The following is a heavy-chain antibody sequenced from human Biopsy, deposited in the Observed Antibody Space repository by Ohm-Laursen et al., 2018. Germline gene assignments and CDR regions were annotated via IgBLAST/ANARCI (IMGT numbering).Heavy chain of an antibody. CDR3: ATPFQYYDSWGGYPPFDH. V-gene: IGHV1-69*10. J-gene: IGHJ4*02. D-gene: IGHD3-3*01. CDR1: GGTFSNSA. Sequence: GASMKVSCKVSGGTFSNSAISWVRQAPGQGLEWMGGIIAVSGLVNYAPKFQGRVSITADKSTTTAYMELSNLKSEDTAVYYCATPFQYYDSWGGYPPFDHWGQGTLVTVSS. CDR2: IIAVSGLV.